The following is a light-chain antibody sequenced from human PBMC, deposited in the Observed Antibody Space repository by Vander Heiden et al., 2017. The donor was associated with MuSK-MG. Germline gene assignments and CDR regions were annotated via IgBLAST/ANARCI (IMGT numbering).Light chain of an antibody. V-gene: IGKV1-39*01. CDR2: AAS. Sequence: LLIFAASRLESGVPSRFCGSGSGTDFTLTITSLQPEDFATYYCQQSYTTPIFTFGPGTKVDIK. J-gene: IGKJ3*01. CDR3: QQSYTTPIFT.